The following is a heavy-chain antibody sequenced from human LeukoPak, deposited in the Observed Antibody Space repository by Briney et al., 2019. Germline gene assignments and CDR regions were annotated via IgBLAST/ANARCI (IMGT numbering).Heavy chain of an antibody. CDR1: GYTFISYA. D-gene: IGHD2-2*01. J-gene: IGHJ5*02. Sequence: ASVKVSCKASGYTFISYAMNWVRQAPGQGLEWMGWINTNTANPTYAQGFTGRFVFSLDTSVSTAYLQISSLKAEDTAVYYCARDVRHRYCSSTSCYRGWFDPWGQGTLVTVSS. V-gene: IGHV7-4-1*02. CDR2: INTNTANP. CDR3: ARDVRHRYCSSTSCYRGWFDP.